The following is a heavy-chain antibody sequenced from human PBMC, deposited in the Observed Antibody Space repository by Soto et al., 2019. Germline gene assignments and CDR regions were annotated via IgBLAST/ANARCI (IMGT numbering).Heavy chain of an antibody. CDR2: IYYSGST. J-gene: IGHJ4*02. CDR3: ANARGGYIDY. V-gene: IGHV4-59*01. CDR1: GGSISSYY. D-gene: IGHD2-15*01. Sequence: QVQLQESGPGLVKPSETLSLTCTVSGGSISSYYWSWIRQPPGKGLEWIGYIYYSGSTNYNPSLKSRVTISVDTSKNQFSLKLSSVTAADTAVYYCANARGGYIDYWGQGTLVTVSS.